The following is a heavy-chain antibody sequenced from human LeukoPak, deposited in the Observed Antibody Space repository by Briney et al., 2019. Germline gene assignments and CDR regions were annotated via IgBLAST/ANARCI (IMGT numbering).Heavy chain of an antibody. Sequence: GGSLRLSCAASGFTFSTYGMHWVRQAPGKGLEWVADIWSDGNNKYYADSVKGRFTISRDDSKSTLYLQMSSLRAEDTAVYYCAKVRRTNSHALDYWGQGTLVTVSS. V-gene: IGHV3-30*02. J-gene: IGHJ4*02. D-gene: IGHD2-2*01. CDR3: AKVRRTNSHALDY. CDR1: GFTFSTYG. CDR2: IWSDGNNK.